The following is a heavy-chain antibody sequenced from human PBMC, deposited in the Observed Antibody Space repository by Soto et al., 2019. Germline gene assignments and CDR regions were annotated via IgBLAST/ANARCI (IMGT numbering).Heavy chain of an antibody. CDR1: GGTFSSYA. V-gene: IGHV1-69*13. Sequence: ASVKVSCKASGGTFSSYAISWVRQAPGQGLEWMGGIIPIFGTANYAQKFQGRVTITADESTSTAYMEQSSLRSEDTAVYYCARELGGGYYYYGMDVWGQGTTVTSP. D-gene: IGHD3-16*01. J-gene: IGHJ6*02. CDR2: IIPIFGTA. CDR3: ARELGGGYYYYGMDV.